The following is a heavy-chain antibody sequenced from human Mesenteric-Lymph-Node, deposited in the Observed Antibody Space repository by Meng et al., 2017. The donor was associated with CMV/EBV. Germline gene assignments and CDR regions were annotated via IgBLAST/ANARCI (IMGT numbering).Heavy chain of an antibody. CDR3: ARGRYDFSSGHFGLDY. CDR2: VNPSTGGM. V-gene: IGHV1-2*02. J-gene: IGHJ4*02. Sequence: ASVKVSCKATGYSFTGYFIHWVRQAPGQGLEWMGWVNPSTGGMKYAEEFQDRVTMTRDTAMRTAYMELKRLRSDDSALYYCARGRYDFSSGHFGLDYWGQRTLVTVSS. D-gene: IGHD3-3*01. CDR1: GYSFTGYF.